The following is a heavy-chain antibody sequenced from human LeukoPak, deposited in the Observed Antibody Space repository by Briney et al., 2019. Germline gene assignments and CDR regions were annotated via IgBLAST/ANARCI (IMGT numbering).Heavy chain of an antibody. J-gene: IGHJ4*02. CDR2: ISYDGSNK. CDR1: GFTFSSYA. CDR3: ARSFRIVGATSGDY. D-gene: IGHD1-26*01. Sequence: HPGRSLRLSCAASGFTFSSYAMHWVRQAPGKGLEWVAVISYDGSNKYYADSVKGRFTISRDNAKNSLYLQMNSLRAEDTAVYYCARSFRIVGATSGDYWGQGTLVTVSS. V-gene: IGHV3-30-3*01.